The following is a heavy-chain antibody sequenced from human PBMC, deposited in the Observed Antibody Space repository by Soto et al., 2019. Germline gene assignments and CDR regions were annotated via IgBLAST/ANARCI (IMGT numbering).Heavy chain of an antibody. CDR2: IYYSGST. CDR1: GGSISSYY. V-gene: IGHV4-59*01. Sequence: SETLSLTCTVSGGSISSYYWSWIRQPPGKGLEWIGYIYYSGSTNYNPSLKSRVTISVDTSKNQFSLKLSSVTAADTAVYYCGRDRGGQSSIAASNWFDPWGQGTLVTVSS. J-gene: IGHJ5*02. D-gene: IGHD6-6*01. CDR3: GRDRGGQSSIAASNWFDP.